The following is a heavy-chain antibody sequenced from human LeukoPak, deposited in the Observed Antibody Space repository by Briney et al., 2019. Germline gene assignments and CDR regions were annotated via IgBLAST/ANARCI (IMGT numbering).Heavy chain of an antibody. D-gene: IGHD1-26*01. V-gene: IGHV4-34*01. Sequence: PSETLSLTCAVYGGSFSGYYWGWIRQPPGKGLEWIGEINHSGSTNYNPSLKSRVTISVDTSKNQFSLKLSSVTAADTAVYYCARGVVGATTDYWGQGTLVTVSS. CDR2: INHSGST. CDR3: ARGVVGATTDY. CDR1: GGSFSGYY. J-gene: IGHJ4*02.